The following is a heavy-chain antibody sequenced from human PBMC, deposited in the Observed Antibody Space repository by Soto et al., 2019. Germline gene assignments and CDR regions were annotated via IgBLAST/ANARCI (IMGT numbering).Heavy chain of an antibody. CDR3: ARDGELELPPHYYYYYMDV. CDR2: ISSSGSTI. Sequence: PGGSLRLSCAASGFTFSDYYMSWIRQAPGKGLEWVSYISSSGSTIYYADSVKGRFTISRDNAKNSLYLQMNSLRAEDTAVYYCARDGELELPPHYYYYYMDVWGKGTTVTVSS. CDR1: GFTFSDYY. D-gene: IGHD1-7*01. V-gene: IGHV3-11*01. J-gene: IGHJ6*03.